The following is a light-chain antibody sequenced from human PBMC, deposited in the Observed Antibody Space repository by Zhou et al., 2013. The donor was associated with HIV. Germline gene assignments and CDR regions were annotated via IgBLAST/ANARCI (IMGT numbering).Light chain of an antibody. CDR1: QSLSTD. CDR2: GAS. V-gene: IGKV3-15*01. CDR3: QQYNDWPYT. Sequence: EIVMTQSPAILSVSPGERVTLSCRASQSLSTDVAWYQQKPGQAPRLLIYGASTRTSGFPARFSGSGFGTEFTLTITKMESEDFAVYYCQQYNDWPYTFGQGTKLEIK. J-gene: IGKJ2*01.